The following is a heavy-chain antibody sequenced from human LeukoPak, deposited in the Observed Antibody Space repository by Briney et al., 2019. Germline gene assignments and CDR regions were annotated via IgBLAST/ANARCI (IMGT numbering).Heavy chain of an antibody. CDR3: ARYCSSTSCYNIPDY. CDR2: MNPSSGNT. J-gene: IGHJ4*02. Sequence: ASVKVSCKASGYTFTSYDINWVRQATGQGLEWMGWMNPSSGNTGYAQKFQGRVTMTRNTSISTAYMELSSLRSEHTAVYYCARYCSSTSCYNIPDYWGQGTLVTVSS. CDR1: GYTFTSYD. V-gene: IGHV1-8*01. D-gene: IGHD2-2*02.